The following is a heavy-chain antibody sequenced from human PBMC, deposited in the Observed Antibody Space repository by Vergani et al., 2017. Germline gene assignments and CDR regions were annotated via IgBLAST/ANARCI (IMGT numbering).Heavy chain of an antibody. CDR2: IIPILGIA. V-gene: IGHV1-69*08. Sequence: QVQLVQSGPEVKKPGSSVKVSCKASGGTFSSYTISWVRQAPGQGLEWMGRIIPILGIANYAQKFQGRVTITADKDTSTAYMELSSLRAEDTAVYYCARDLPDSTSIAARPYGMDVWGQGTTVTVSS. CDR1: GGTFSSYT. D-gene: IGHD6-6*01. J-gene: IGHJ6*02. CDR3: ARDLPDSTSIAARPYGMDV.